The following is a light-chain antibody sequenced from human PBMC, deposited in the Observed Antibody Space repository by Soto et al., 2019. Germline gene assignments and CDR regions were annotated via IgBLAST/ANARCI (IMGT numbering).Light chain of an antibody. CDR2: DVS. V-gene: IGLV2-14*01. CDR1: SSDVGGYDY. Sequence: QSVLTQPASVSGSPGQSITISCTGTSSDVGGYDYVSWYQQHPGKAPKLMIYDVSNRPSGVSNRFSGSKSGNTASLTISGLQAEDEADYYCSSYTGSSTVFGGWTKGHRP. J-gene: IGLJ2*01. CDR3: SSYTGSSTV.